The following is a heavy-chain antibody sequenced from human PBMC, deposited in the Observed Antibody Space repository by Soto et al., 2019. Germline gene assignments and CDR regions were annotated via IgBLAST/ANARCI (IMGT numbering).Heavy chain of an antibody. J-gene: IGHJ5*02. CDR1: GGSININY. CDR2: IYSSGST. CDR3: ARRRRPQGIAVKSVADKWFDP. V-gene: IGHV4-59*12. D-gene: IGHD6-19*01. Sequence: PSETLALTCAASGGSININYWSGIRQPPEKGLEWIGYIYSSGSTNYNPSLKSRVTISVDTSKNQFSLKLSSVTAADTAVYYCARRRRPQGIAVKSVADKWFDPWGQGTLVTVSS.